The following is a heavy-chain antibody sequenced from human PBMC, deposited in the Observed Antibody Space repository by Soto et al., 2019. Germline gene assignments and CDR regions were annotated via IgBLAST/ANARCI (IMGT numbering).Heavy chain of an antibody. J-gene: IGHJ4*02. CDR1: RYTFTSYA. Sequence: ASVTVSCKASRYTFTSYAMHWVRQAPGQRLEWMGWINAGNGNTKYSQKFQGRVTITRDTSASTAYMELSSLRSEDTAVYYCARLRAYDFWSGYVDYWGQGTLVTVSS. CDR3: ARLRAYDFWSGYVDY. V-gene: IGHV1-3*01. CDR2: INAGNGNT. D-gene: IGHD3-3*01.